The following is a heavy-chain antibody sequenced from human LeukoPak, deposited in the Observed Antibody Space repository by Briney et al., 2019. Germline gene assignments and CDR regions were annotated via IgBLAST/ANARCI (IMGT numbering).Heavy chain of an antibody. V-gene: IGHV3-13*04. CDR2: IDTAGNT. J-gene: IGHJ3*02. CDR1: GFTFSSYD. Sequence: GVSLRLSCAASGFTFSSYDMHWVRQATGKGLEWVSAIDTAGNTFYPGSVKGRFTISRENAKNSLYLQMNNVRAGDTAVYYCARTSKVTSVMDIWGQGTMVTVSS. D-gene: IGHD3-16*01. CDR3: ARTSKVTSVMDI.